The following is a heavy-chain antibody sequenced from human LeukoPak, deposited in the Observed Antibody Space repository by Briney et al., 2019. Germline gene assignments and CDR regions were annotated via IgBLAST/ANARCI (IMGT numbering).Heavy chain of an antibody. J-gene: IGHJ3*02. CDR3: ARNQAVAANRGAFDI. D-gene: IGHD6-19*01. V-gene: IGHV4-59*04. CDR2: VYHSGSA. CDR1: GGSISSYY. Sequence: PSETLSLTCTVSGGSISSYYWSWIRQPPGKGLEWIGYVYHSGSAYYNTSLMSRVTMSVDTSKNQFSLKLTSVTAVDTAVYYCARNQAVAANRGAFDIWGQGTMVTVSS.